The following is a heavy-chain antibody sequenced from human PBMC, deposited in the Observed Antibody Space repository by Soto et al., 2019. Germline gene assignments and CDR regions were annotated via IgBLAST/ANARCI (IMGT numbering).Heavy chain of an antibody. CDR3: ARDIHDFEGMDV. Sequence: PGGSLRLSCAASGFTVSSNYMSWVRQAPWKGLEWVSVIYSGGITYYADSVKGRFTISRDNSKNTLYLQMNSLRAEDTAVYYCARDIHDFEGMDVWGQGTTVTVSS. V-gene: IGHV3-53*01. D-gene: IGHD3-3*01. J-gene: IGHJ6*02. CDR1: GFTVSSNY. CDR2: IYSGGIT.